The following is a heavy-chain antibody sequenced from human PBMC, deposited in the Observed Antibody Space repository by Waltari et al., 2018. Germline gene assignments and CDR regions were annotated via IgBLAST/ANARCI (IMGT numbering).Heavy chain of an antibody. V-gene: IGHV3-23*01. D-gene: IGHD2-21*01. J-gene: IGHJ4*02. CDR2: VGSSGAAT. CDR1: GSTFRDYA. CDR3: AKRGAPGELWFFDY. Sequence: EVQLLESGGGLVQPGGSLRLSGIVPGSTFRDYAMTWVRQAPGKGLEWVALVGSSGAATYYADSVKGRFSISRDNSRNTLYLQMNSLRAEDTAMYYCAKRGAPGELWFFDYWGQGNLVTVSS.